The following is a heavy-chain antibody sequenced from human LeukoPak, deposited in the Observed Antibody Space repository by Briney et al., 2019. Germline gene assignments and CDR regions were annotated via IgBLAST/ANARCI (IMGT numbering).Heavy chain of an antibody. CDR2: INHSGST. Sequence: PSETLSLTCAVYGGSFSGYYWSWIRQPPGKGLEWIGEINHSGSTNYNPSLKSRVTISVDTSKNQFSLKLSSVTAADTAVCYCARGKVYCSGGSCFWQNDYYYYMDVWGKGTTVTVSS. V-gene: IGHV4-34*01. CDR1: GGSFSGYY. D-gene: IGHD2-15*01. J-gene: IGHJ6*03. CDR3: ARGKVYCSGGSCFWQNDYYYYMDV.